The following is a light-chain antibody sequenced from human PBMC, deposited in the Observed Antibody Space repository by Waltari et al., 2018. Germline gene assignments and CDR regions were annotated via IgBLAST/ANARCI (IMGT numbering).Light chain of an antibody. J-gene: IGKJ2*01. CDR3: QQYNNWAPFT. V-gene: IGKV3-15*01. CDR2: GAS. CDR1: QSISSN. Sequence: EIVMTQSPATLSVSPGERATLSCKASQSISSNLAWYPQKPGQAPRLLIYGASTRATGISARFSGSGSGTEFTLTISSLQSEDFAVYYCQQYNNWAPFTFGQGTKLEIK.